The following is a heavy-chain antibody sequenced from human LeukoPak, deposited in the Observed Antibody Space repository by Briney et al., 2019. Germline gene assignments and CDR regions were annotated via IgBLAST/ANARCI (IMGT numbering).Heavy chain of an antibody. CDR1: GFPFDVYG. CDR3: ARDREMATINPDAFDI. V-gene: IGHV3-20*04. Sequence: GGSLRLSCAASGFPFDVYGMSWVRQAPGKGLEWVSRIDWNGGSTGYADSVKGRFTLSRDNAKNSLYLQMNSLRAEDTALYYCARDREMATINPDAFDIWGQGTMVTVSS. J-gene: IGHJ3*02. D-gene: IGHD5-24*01. CDR2: IDWNGGST.